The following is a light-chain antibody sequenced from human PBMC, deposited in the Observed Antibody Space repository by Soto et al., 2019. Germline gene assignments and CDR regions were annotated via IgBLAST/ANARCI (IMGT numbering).Light chain of an antibody. CDR1: QSVSID. V-gene: IGKV3-20*01. CDR3: QQYGSSPTT. CDR2: GAS. J-gene: IGKJ1*01. Sequence: VLTQSPATLSLSPGDTATLSSRASQSVSIDLAWYQQTPGQAPRLLISGASSRATGIPDRFTGSGSETSFTLTISRLEPEDFAVYYCQQYGSSPTTFGQGTKVDI.